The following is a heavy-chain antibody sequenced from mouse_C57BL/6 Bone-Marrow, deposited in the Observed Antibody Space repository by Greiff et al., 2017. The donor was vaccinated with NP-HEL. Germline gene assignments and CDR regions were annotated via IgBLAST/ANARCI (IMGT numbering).Heavy chain of an antibody. CDR3: ANNWNWYFDV. CDR2: ISSGGSYT. CDR1: GFTFSSYG. J-gene: IGHJ1*03. D-gene: IGHD4-1*01. V-gene: IGHV5-6*01. Sequence: EVQLQESGGDLVKPGGSLKLSCAASGFTFSSYGMSWVRQTPDKRLEWVATISSGGSYTYYPDSVKGRFTISRDNAKNTLYLQMSSLKSEDTAMYYCANNWNWYFDVWGTGTTVTVSS.